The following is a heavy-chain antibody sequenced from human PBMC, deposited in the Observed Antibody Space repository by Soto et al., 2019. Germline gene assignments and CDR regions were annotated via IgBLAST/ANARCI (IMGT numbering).Heavy chain of an antibody. CDR1: GLTVSNNY. J-gene: IGHJ2*01. Sequence: GGSLRLSCAAAPGLTVSNNYMGWVRQAPGKGLEWVSIIYSGGSTYYGDSVKDRFTISRDNSKNTLYLQMNSLRAEDTAVYYCARLTTVTYWYFDLWGRGTLVTVSS. V-gene: IGHV3-66*01. CDR3: ARLTTVTYWYFDL. D-gene: IGHD4-17*01. CDR2: IYSGGST.